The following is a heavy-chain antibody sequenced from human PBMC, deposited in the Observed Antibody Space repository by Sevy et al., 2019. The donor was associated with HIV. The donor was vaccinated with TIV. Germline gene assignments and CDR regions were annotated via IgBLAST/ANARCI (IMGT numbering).Heavy chain of an antibody. CDR1: GYSFTSYW. CDR2: IYPGDSDT. Sequence: GESLKISCKGSGYSFTSYWIGWVRQMPGIGLDCMGIIYPGDSDTRYSPSFQGQVTISADKSISTAYLQWSSLKASDTAMYYCARQNGVHGFDYWGQGTLVTVSS. D-gene: IGHD1-1*01. CDR3: ARQNGVHGFDY. V-gene: IGHV5-51*01. J-gene: IGHJ4*02.